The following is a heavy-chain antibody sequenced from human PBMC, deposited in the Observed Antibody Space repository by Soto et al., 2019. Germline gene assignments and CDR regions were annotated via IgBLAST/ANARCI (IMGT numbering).Heavy chain of an antibody. V-gene: IGHV4-39*01. CDR2: IYYSGST. D-gene: IGHD6-19*01. Sequence: SETLSLTCTVSGGSISGSSYYWGWIRQPPGKGLEWIGSIYYSGSTYYNPSLKSRVTISIDTSKNQFSLKLSSVTAADTAVYYCARPSSVKYYYYYMDVWGKGTTVTVSS. CDR1: GGSISGSSYY. CDR3: ARPSSVKYYYYYMDV. J-gene: IGHJ6*03.